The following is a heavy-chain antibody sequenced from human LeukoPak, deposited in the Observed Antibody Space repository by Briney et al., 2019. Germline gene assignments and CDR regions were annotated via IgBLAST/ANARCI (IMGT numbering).Heavy chain of an antibody. V-gene: IGHV1-18*04. CDR3: ARQHIVVVTANDGMDV. CDR1: GYTFTGYY. J-gene: IGHJ6*02. D-gene: IGHD2-21*02. CDR2: ISAYSGNT. Sequence: ASVKVSCKASGYTFTGYYMHWVRQAPGQGLEWMGWISAYSGNTNYAQKLQGRVTMTTDTSTSTAYMELRSLRSDDTAVYYCARQHIVVVTANDGMDVWGQGTTVTVSS.